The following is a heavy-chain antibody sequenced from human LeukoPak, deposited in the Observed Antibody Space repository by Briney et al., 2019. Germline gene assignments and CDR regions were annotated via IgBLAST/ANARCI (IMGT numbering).Heavy chain of an antibody. CDR2: IQPDGSEQ. V-gene: IGHV3-7*01. CDR3: ASQSYARFDP. Sequence: GGSLRLSCAASGFTFSTKWMSWVRQAPGKGLEWVGNIQPDGSEQYPVDSVKGRFTISRDNARNSLLLQMNSLRVEDTAVYYCASQSYARFDPWGQGTLVTVSS. CDR1: GFTFSTKW. D-gene: IGHD3-16*01. J-gene: IGHJ5*02.